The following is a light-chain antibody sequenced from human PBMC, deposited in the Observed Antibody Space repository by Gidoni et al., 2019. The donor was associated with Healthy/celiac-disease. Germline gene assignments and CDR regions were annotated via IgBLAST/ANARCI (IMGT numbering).Light chain of an antibody. V-gene: IGLV2-11*01. J-gene: IGLJ2*01. CDR2: DVS. CDR1: SSDVGGYNY. Sequence: QSALPQPRPLSGSPGQSVTISCTGTSSDVGGYNYVSWYQQHPGKAPKLMIYDVSKRPSGVPDRFSGSKSGNTASLTISGLQAEDEADYYCCSYAGSYSWIFGGGTKLTVL. CDR3: CSYAGSYSWI.